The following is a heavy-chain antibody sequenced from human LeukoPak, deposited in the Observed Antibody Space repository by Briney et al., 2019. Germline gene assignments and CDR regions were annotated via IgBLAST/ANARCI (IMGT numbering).Heavy chain of an antibody. CDR2: ISSSSSYI. D-gene: IGHD5-12*01. CDR1: GFTFSSYS. CDR3: AGYAEGDY. Sequence: GGSLRLSCAAAGFTFSSYSMNWVRQAPGKGLEWVSSISSSSSYIYYADSVKGRFTISRDNAKNSLYLQMNSLRAGDTAVYYCAGYAEGDYWGQGTLVTVSS. J-gene: IGHJ4*02. V-gene: IGHV3-21*01.